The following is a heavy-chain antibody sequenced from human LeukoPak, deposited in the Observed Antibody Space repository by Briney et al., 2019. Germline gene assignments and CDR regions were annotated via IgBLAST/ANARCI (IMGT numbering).Heavy chain of an antibody. V-gene: IGHV3-48*03. CDR2: ISSSGSTI. CDR3: ARDVRYYYHSNGYYGIDY. CDR1: GFTFSSYE. D-gene: IGHD3-22*01. J-gene: IGHJ4*02. Sequence: GGSLRLSCAASGFTFSSYEMNWVRQAPGKGLEWVSYISSSGSTIYYADSVKGRFTISRDNAKNSLYLQMNSLRAEDTAVYYCARDVRYYYHSNGYYGIDYWGQGTLVTVSS.